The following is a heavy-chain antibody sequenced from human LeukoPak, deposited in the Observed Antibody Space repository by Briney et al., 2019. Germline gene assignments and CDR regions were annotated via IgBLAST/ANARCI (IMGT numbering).Heavy chain of an antibody. CDR2: ISGSGGST. Sequence: PGGSLRLSCAASGFTFSSYAMSWVRQAPEKGLEWVSAISGSGGSTYYADSVKGRFTISRDNSKNTLYLQMNSLGAEDTAVYYCAKSVWYQLLPFDYWGQGTLFTVSS. CDR3: AKSVWYQLLPFDY. V-gene: IGHV3-23*01. D-gene: IGHD2-2*01. CDR1: GFTFSSYA. J-gene: IGHJ4*02.